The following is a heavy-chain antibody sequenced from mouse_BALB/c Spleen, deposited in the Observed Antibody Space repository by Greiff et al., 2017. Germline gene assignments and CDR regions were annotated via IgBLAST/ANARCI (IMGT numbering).Heavy chain of an antibody. CDR2: IWTGGGT. CDR3: VRDDYGFAY. D-gene: IGHD2-4*01. Sequence: VKLVESGPGLVAPSQSLSITCTVSGFSLTSYDISWIRQPPGKGLEWLGVIWTGGGTNYNSAFMSRLSISKDNSKSQVFLKMNSLQTDDTAIYYCVRDDYGFAYWGQGTLVTVSA. J-gene: IGHJ3*01. V-gene: IGHV2-9-2*01. CDR1: GFSLTSYD.